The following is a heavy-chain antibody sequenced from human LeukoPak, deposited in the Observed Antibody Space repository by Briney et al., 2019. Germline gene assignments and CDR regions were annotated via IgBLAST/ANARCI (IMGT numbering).Heavy chain of an antibody. CDR3: ARASVYYASGSYRYYYMDV. D-gene: IGHD3-10*01. CDR1: GYTFTSYG. J-gene: IGHJ6*03. V-gene: IGHV1-18*01. CDR2: ISAYNGNT. Sequence: VQVSCKASGYTFTSYGISWVRQAPGQGLEWMGWISAYNGNTNYAQKLQGRVTMTTDTSTSTAYMELSSLRSEDTAVYYCARASVYYASGSYRYYYMDVWGKGTTVTISS.